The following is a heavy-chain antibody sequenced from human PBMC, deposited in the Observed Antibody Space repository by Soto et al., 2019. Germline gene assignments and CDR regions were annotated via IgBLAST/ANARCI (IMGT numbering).Heavy chain of an antibody. D-gene: IGHD6-6*01. V-gene: IGHV3-30*18. Sequence: QVQLVESGGGVAQPGRSLRLSCAVSGFTFSDYGMHWVRQAPRKGLEWVAVVSYDGSYKYYADSVKGRFTVSRDLSGNTLFLQMNSLRLEDTAVYFCAKQMYPRTVLDSSSPWGDYWGQGTLVAVSS. CDR3: AKQMYPRTVLDSSSPWGDY. CDR1: GFTFSDYG. J-gene: IGHJ4*02. CDR2: VSYDGSYK.